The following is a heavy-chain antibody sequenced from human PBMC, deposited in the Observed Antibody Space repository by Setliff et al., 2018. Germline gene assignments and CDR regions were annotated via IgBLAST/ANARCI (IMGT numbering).Heavy chain of an antibody. CDR3: ARGGSALDNWFDP. CDR1: GGSISSGSYY. D-gene: IGHD3-10*01. CDR2: IYTSGST. V-gene: IGHV4-61*02. J-gene: IGHJ5*02. Sequence: PSETLSLTCTVSGGSISSGSYYWSWIRQPAGKGLEWIGRIYTSGSTNYNPSLKSRVTISVDTSKNQFSLKLSSVTAADTAVYYCARGGSALDNWFDPWGQGTQVTVSS.